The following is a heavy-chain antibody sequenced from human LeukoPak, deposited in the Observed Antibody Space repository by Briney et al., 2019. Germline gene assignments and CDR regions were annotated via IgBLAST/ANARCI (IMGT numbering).Heavy chain of an antibody. CDR1: GGSFSGYY. J-gene: IGHJ5*02. Sequence: SETLSLTCAVYGGSFSGYYWSWIRQPPGKGLEWIGEINHSGSTNYNPSLKSRVTISVDTSKNQFSLKLSSVTAADTAVYYCARDLLGSSGWYANSWFDPWGQGTLVTVSS. CDR2: INHSGST. D-gene: IGHD6-19*01. V-gene: IGHV4-34*01. CDR3: ARDLLGSSGWYANSWFDP.